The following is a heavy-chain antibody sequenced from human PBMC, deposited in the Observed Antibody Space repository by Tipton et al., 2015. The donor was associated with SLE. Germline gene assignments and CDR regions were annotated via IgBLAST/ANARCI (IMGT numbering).Heavy chain of an antibody. CDR1: GGSISIGGYY. J-gene: IGHJ4*02. V-gene: IGHV4-31*03. CDR3: ASYSSSYFDY. CDR2: IYYSGST. D-gene: IGHD6-6*01. Sequence: TLSLTCTASGGSISIGGYYWSWIRQHPGKGLEWIGYIYYSGSTHYNPSLKSRVTISVDTSKNQFSLKLSSVTAADTAVYYCASYSSSYFDYWGQGTLVTVSS.